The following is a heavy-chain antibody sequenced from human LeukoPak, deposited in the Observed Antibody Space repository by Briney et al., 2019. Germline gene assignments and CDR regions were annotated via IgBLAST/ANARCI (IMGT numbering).Heavy chain of an antibody. Sequence: SETLSLTCAVYGGSFSGYYWSWIRQPPGKGLEWIGEINHSGSTNYNPSLKSRVTISVDTSKNQFSLKLSPVTAADTAVYYCARGPTGDHYYYMDVWGKGTTVTVSS. CDR2: INHSGST. D-gene: IGHD7-27*01. CDR1: GGSFSGYY. CDR3: ARGPTGDHYYYMDV. J-gene: IGHJ6*03. V-gene: IGHV4-34*01.